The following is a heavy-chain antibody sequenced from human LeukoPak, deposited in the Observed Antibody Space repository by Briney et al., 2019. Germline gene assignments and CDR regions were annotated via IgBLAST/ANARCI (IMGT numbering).Heavy chain of an antibody. D-gene: IGHD6-13*01. Sequence: GSLRLSCAASGFTFSSYEMNWVRQAPGKGLEWVSYISSSGSTIYYADSVKGRFTISRDNAKNSLYPQMNSLRAEDTAVYYCARVRRIIAAVGTGTRRENWFDPWGQGTLVTVSS. CDR1: GFTFSSYE. J-gene: IGHJ5*02. V-gene: IGHV3-48*03. CDR3: ARVRRIIAAVGTGTRRENWFDP. CDR2: ISSSGSTI.